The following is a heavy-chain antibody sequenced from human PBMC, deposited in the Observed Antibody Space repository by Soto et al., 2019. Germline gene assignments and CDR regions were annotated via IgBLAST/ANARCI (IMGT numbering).Heavy chain of an antibody. CDR3: ARSGHSFGGVI. CDR2: ILFDGTNK. D-gene: IGHD3-16*01. Sequence: LRLSCEASGFTFSDYGIYWVRQAPGKGLEWVAVILFDGTNKYYGDSVKGRFTISRDNSKSTVYLQMNGLRGDDTAVYYCARSGHSFGGVIWGQGILVTVSS. CDR1: GFTFSDYG. J-gene: IGHJ4*02. V-gene: IGHV3-30*03.